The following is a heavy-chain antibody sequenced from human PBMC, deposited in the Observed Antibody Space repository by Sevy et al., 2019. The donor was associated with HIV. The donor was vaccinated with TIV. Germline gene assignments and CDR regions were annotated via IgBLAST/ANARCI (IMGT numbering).Heavy chain of an antibody. CDR3: ARAQQVTMLVVIGGLYFDF. J-gene: IGHJ4*02. D-gene: IGHD3-22*01. V-gene: IGHV3-7*01. CDR2: IKQDISEK. Sequence: GGSLRLSCAASGFTFSSYWMTWVRQAPGKGLEWVANIKQDISEKYYADSVKGRFTISRDNARNSRYLQMESLRAEDTAVYYCARAQQVTMLVVIGGLYFDFWGQGTLVTVSS. CDR1: GFTFSSYW.